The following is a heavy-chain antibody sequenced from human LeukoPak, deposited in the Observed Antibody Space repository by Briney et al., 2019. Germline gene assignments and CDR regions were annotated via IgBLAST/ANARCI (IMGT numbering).Heavy chain of an antibody. V-gene: IGHV3-30*18. CDR3: AKDSGQGLDY. CDR1: GFTFSSYG. CDR2: ISYDGSNK. Sequence: GRSLRLSCAASGFTFSSYGMHWVRQAPGKGLEWVAVISYDGSNKYYADSMKDRFTISRDNSENTLYLQMNNLRTEDTAVYYCAKDSGQGLDYWGQGTLVTVSS. J-gene: IGHJ4*02.